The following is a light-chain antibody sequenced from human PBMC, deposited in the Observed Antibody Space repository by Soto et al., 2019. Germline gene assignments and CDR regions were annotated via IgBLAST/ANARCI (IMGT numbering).Light chain of an antibody. Sequence: EIVLTQSPDTLSLSPGERATVSCRASQSVSNNDLAWYQQRPGQAPRLLLYGAFTRPTGIPDRFSDSGSGTEFTLPISRLEPEDFAVYYYRHYFSSPPYTFGQGAKLDIK. CDR3: RHYFSSPPYT. CDR2: GAF. V-gene: IGKV3-20*01. CDR1: QSVSNND. J-gene: IGKJ2*01.